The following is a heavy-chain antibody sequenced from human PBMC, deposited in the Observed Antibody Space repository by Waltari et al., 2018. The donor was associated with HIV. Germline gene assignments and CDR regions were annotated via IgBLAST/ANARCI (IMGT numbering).Heavy chain of an antibody. D-gene: IGHD1-1*01. CDR3: ARLDFWLKYNFDY. J-gene: IGHJ4*02. CDR2: MSGGGHAP. Sequence: EVQLLESGGVLVQPGGSRRLGVAASGFTFGTLAMSWVRQVPGKGLEWVSGMSGGGHAPFYADSVKGRFTISRDNSKNTLYLQMHSLRAEDTAVYYCARLDFWLKYNFDYWGQGTLVTVSS. CDR1: GFTFGTLA. V-gene: IGHV3-23*01.